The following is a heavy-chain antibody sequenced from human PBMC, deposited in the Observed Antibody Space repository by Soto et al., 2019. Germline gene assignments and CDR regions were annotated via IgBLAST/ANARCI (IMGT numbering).Heavy chain of an antibody. J-gene: IGHJ6*04. CDR1: GGSISSYY. CDR3: ARDKLPGYSSSSAHRYYYGRDV. Sequence: SETRSLTCTVSGGSISSYYWSWIRQPPGKGLEWIGYIYYSGSTNYNPSLKSRVTISVDTSKNQFSLKLSSVTAADTAVYYCARDKLPGYSSSSAHRYYYGRDVWGKRNTVVASS. CDR2: IYYSGST. D-gene: IGHD6-6*01. V-gene: IGHV4-59*01.